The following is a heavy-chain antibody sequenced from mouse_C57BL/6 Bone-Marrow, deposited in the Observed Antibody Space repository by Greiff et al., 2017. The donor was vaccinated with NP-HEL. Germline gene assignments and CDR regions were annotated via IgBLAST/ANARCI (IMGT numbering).Heavy chain of an antibody. CDR3: ASLDSSGYGY. Sequence: EVQLVESGGGLVKPGGSLKLSCAASGFTFSSYTMSWVRQTPEKRLAWVATISGGGGNIYYPDSVQGRFTISRDNDKTTLYLQMSSLRSEDTALYYCASLDSSGYGYWGQGTTLTVSS. V-gene: IGHV5-9*01. D-gene: IGHD3-2*02. CDR1: GFTFSSYT. CDR2: ISGGGGNI. J-gene: IGHJ2*01.